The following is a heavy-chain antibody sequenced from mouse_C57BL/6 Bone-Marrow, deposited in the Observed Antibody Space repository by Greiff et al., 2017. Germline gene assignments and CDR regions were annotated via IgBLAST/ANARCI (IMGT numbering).Heavy chain of an antibody. CDR1: GYTFTSYW. J-gene: IGHJ1*01. D-gene: IGHD2-1*01. Sequence: QVQLQQSGAELVKPGASVKLSCKASGYTFTSYWMHWVKQRPGRGLEWIGRIDPDSGGTKYNEKFKSKATLTADKPSSTAYMQLSSLTSEDSAVDYCAMGNYASCDVAGWGAGTSVTVSS. V-gene: IGHV1-72*01. CDR2: IDPDSGGT. CDR3: AMGNYASCDVAG.